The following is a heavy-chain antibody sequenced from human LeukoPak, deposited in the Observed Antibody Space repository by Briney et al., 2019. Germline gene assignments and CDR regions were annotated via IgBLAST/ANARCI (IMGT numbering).Heavy chain of an antibody. CDR2: FDPEDGET. CDR1: GYTLTELS. V-gene: IGHV1-24*01. J-gene: IGHJ6*02. Sequence: ASVKVSCKVSGYTLTELSMHWVRQAPGKGLEWMGGFDPEDGETIYAQKFQGRVTMTEGTSTDTAYMELSSLRSEDTAVYYCATGWNGMDVWGQGTTVTVSS. D-gene: IGHD5-24*01. CDR3: ATGWNGMDV.